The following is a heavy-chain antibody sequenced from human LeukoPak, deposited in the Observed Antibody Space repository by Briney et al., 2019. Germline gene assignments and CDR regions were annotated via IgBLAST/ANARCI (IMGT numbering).Heavy chain of an antibody. CDR2: ISNNGGYT. Sequence: GGSLRLSCAASGFTFSSSAMSWVRQAPGKGLEWVSAISNNGGYTYYADSVQGRFTISRDNSKSTLCLQMNSLRAEDTAVYYCAKDLAVTSLSYYYGMDVWGQGTTVTVSS. J-gene: IGHJ6*02. D-gene: IGHD4-17*01. V-gene: IGHV3-23*01. CDR3: AKDLAVTSLSYYYGMDV. CDR1: GFTFSSSA.